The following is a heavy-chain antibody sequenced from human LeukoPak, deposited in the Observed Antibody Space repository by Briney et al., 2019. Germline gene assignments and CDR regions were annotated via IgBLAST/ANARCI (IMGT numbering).Heavy chain of an antibody. CDR2: INHSGST. Sequence: GSLRLSCAASGFTFSNVWMNWVRQPPGKGLEWIGEINHSGSTNYNPSLKSRVTISVDTSKNQFSLKLSSVTAADTAVYYCARRYCSSTSCYMEFDYWGQGTLVTVSS. V-gene: IGHV4-34*01. D-gene: IGHD2-2*02. CDR3: ARRYCSSTSCYMEFDY. CDR1: GFTFSNVW. J-gene: IGHJ4*02.